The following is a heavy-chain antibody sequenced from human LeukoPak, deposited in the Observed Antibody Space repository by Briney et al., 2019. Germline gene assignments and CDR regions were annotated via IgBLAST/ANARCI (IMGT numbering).Heavy chain of an antibody. CDR3: AKDRGTVVPAPYY. V-gene: IGHV3-30*02. CDR1: GFTFSSYG. Sequence: GGSLRLSCAASGFTFSSYGMHWVRQAPGKGLEWVAVIWYDGSNKYYADSVKGRFTISRDNSKNTLYLQMNSLRAEDTAVYYCAKDRGTVVPAPYYWGQGTLVTVSS. CDR2: IWYDGSNK. J-gene: IGHJ4*02. D-gene: IGHD2-2*01.